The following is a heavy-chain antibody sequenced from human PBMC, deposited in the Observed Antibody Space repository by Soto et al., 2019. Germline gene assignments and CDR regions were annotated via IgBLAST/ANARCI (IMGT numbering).Heavy chain of an antibody. CDR2: ISAYNGNT. D-gene: IGHD6-13*01. V-gene: IGHV1-18*04. Sequence: ASVKVSCKASGYTFTSYYMHWVRQAPGQGLEWMGWISAYNGNTNYAQKLQGRVTMTTDTSTSTAYMELRSLRSDDTAVYYCANIAAALGDAFDIWGQGTMVTVSS. J-gene: IGHJ3*02. CDR1: GYTFTSYY. CDR3: ANIAAALGDAFDI.